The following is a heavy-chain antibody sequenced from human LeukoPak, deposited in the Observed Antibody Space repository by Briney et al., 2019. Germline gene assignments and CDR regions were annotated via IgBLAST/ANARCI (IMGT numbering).Heavy chain of an antibody. CDR1: GYTLTELS. CDR2: FDPEDGES. J-gene: IGHJ4*02. CDR3: ATTRWELLRLDY. V-gene: IGHV1-24*01. Sequence: ASVKVSCKVSGYTLTELSMHWVRQAPGKGLEWMGGFDPEDGESIYAQKFQGRVTMTEDTSTDTAYMELSSLRSEDTAVYYCATTRWELLRLDYWGQGTLVTVSS. D-gene: IGHD1-26*01.